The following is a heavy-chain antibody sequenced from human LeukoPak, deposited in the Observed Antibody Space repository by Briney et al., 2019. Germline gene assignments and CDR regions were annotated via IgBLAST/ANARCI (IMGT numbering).Heavy chain of an antibody. CDR1: GFTFSSYW. J-gene: IGHJ6*02. D-gene: IGHD2-2*01. Sequence: GGSLRLSCAASGFTFSSYWMHWVRQAPGKGLVWVSRINSDGSSTSYADSVKGRFTISRDNAKNTLYLQMNSLRAEDTAVYYCARKGCSSTSCYLHYYYYGMDVWGQGTTVTVSS. V-gene: IGHV3-74*01. CDR3: ARKGCSSTSCYLHYYYYGMDV. CDR2: INSDGSST.